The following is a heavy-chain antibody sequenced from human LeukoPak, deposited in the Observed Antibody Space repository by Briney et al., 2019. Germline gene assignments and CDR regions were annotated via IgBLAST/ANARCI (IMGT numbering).Heavy chain of an antibody. CDR1: GFTYNDYA. D-gene: IGHD6-19*01. J-gene: IGHJ4*02. V-gene: IGHV3-20*04. CDR2: MTWNGGST. Sequence: PGGSLRLSCSASGFTYNDYAMSWVRQAPGKGLECVSGMTWNGGSTYYSDSVKGRFTTSRDNAKNSLFLQMNSLEVEDTALYYCARVRGSAWSTFDFWGQGTLVTVSS. CDR3: ARVRGSAWSTFDF.